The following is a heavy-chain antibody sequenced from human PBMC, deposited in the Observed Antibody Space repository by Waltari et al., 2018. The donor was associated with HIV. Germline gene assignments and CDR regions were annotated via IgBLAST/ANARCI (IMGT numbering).Heavy chain of an antibody. CDR3: VKYYHILTGFNGAYFFDC. V-gene: IGHV3-23*01. CDR2: IGVSAGTT. J-gene: IGHJ4*02. D-gene: IGHD3-9*01. Sequence: EVQLLESGGGLVQPGGSLRLSCAASGFTFSNYALSWVRQAPGGVLGWFSVIGVSAGTTYYADSVKGRFTISRDNSKNTLYLQINSLRAEDTALYHCVKYYHILTGFNGAYFFDCWGQGTVVTVSS. CDR1: GFTFSNYA.